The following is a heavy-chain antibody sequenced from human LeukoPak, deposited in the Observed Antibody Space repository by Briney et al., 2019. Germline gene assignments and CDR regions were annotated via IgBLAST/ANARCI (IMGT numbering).Heavy chain of an antibody. V-gene: IGHV4-4*09. Sequence: PSETLSLTCTVSGDSISSSYWNWIRQTPGKGLEWIGYISASGNTNYNPSLKSRIIISVDMSKNQFSLKLSSVTAADTALYYCAKDGGYPTGLDYYYMDVWGKGTTVTVSS. D-gene: IGHD3-22*01. CDR1: GDSISSSY. CDR2: ISASGNT. CDR3: AKDGGYPTGLDYYYMDV. J-gene: IGHJ6*03.